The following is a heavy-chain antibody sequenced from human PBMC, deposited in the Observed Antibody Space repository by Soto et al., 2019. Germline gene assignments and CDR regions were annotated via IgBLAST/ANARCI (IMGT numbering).Heavy chain of an antibody. V-gene: IGHV3-9*01. CDR1: GFSFRNYG. J-gene: IGHJ4*02. CDR2: ISWHSGTI. CDR3: VKEKLYSNYEYYFDS. D-gene: IGHD4-4*01. Sequence: EVHLVESGGGWVQPGRSLRLSCAASGFSFRNYGMHWVRRVPGKGLEWVSGISWHSGTIGYADSVRGRFTISRDNAKNSLYLQMNSLRPEDTALYYCVKEKLYSNYEYYFDSWGQGTLVTVSS.